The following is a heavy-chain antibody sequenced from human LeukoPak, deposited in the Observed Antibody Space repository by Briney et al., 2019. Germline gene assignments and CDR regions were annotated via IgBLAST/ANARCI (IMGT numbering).Heavy chain of an antibody. CDR2: ISGSGGST. D-gene: IGHD2-15*01. J-gene: IGHJ3*02. CDR1: GFTFSSYA. CDR3: AKDQLDIVVVVAATPDAFDI. Sequence: HPGGSLRLSCAASGFTFSSYAMSWVRQAPGKGLEWVSAISGSGGSTYYADSVKGRFTISRDNSKNTLYLQMNSLRAEDTAVYYCAKDQLDIVVVVAATPDAFDIWGQGTMVTVSS. V-gene: IGHV3-23*01.